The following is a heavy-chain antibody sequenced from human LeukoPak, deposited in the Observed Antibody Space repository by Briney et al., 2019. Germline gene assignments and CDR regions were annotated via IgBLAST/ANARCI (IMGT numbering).Heavy chain of an antibody. V-gene: IGHV3-74*01. D-gene: IGHD3-9*01. CDR1: GFTFSSYW. Sequence: GGSLRLSCAASGFTFSSYWMHWVRQAPGKGLVWFSRINSDGSSTSYADSVKGRFTISRDNAKNTLYLQMNSLRAEDTAVYYCARGEATYYDILTGYSFDYWGQGTLVTVSS. J-gene: IGHJ4*02. CDR2: INSDGSST. CDR3: ARGEATYYDILTGYSFDY.